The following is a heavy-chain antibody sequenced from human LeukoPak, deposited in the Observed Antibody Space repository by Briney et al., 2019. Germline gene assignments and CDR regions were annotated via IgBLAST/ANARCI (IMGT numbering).Heavy chain of an antibody. J-gene: IGHJ4*02. Sequence: GGSLRLSCAASGFTFSSYSMNWVRQAPGKGLEWVSSISSSSSYIYYADSVKGRFTISGDNAKNSLYLQMNSLRAEDTAVYYCARDSVAGTRAFDYWGQGTLVTVSS. CDR2: ISSSSSYI. V-gene: IGHV3-21*01. CDR1: GFTFSSYS. CDR3: ARDSVAGTRAFDY. D-gene: IGHD6-19*01.